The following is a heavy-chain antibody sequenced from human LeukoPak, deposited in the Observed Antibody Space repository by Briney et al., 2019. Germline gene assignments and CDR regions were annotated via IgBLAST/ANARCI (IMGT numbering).Heavy chain of an antibody. CDR1: GFTFSSYA. CDR2: ISGSGGST. Sequence: PGGSLRPSCAASGFTFSSYAMTWVRQAPGKGLEWVSAISGSGGSTYYADSVKGRFTISRDNSKNTLYLQMNGLRAEDTAVYHCVKDQFTSSSWYKGDYWGQGTLVTVSS. CDR3: VKDQFTSSSWYKGDY. D-gene: IGHD6-13*01. J-gene: IGHJ4*02. V-gene: IGHV3-23*01.